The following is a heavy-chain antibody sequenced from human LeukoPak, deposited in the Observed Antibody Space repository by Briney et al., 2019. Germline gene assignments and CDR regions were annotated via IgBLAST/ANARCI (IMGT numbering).Heavy chain of an antibody. V-gene: IGHV3-64*02. CDR1: GFTFSTCP. D-gene: IGHD3-3*01. J-gene: IGHJ4*02. Sequence: PGGSLRLSCVAFGFTFSTCPMHWVRQAPGKGLELVSAINSNGGSTYYADSMKGRFTIFRDNSKNTLYLQMNSLRAEDTAVYYCAKDRLSGRPSGVALGYWGQGTLVTVSS. CDR2: INSNGGST. CDR3: AKDRLSGRPSGVALGY.